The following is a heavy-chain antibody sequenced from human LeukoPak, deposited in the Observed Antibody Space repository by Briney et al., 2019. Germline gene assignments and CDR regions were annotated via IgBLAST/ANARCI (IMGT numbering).Heavy chain of an antibody. CDR3: ARDQSARWLQVEFDY. CDR1: GYTFTSYG. Sequence: ASVKVSCKASGYTFTSYGISWVRQAPGQGLEWMGWISAYNGNTNYAQKLQGRVTMTTDTSTSTAYMELRSLRSDDAAVYYCARDQSARWLQVEFDYWGQGTLVTVSS. CDR2: ISAYNGNT. D-gene: IGHD5-24*01. V-gene: IGHV1-18*01. J-gene: IGHJ4*02.